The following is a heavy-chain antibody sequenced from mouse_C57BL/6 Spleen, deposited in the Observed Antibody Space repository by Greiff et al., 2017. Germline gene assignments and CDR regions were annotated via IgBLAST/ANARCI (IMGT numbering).Heavy chain of an antibody. CDR1: GYTFTSYW. V-gene: IGHV1-53*01. J-gene: IGHJ4*01. D-gene: IGHD1-1*01. CDR2: INPSTGGT. Sequence: QVQLQQPGTELVKPGASVKLSCKASGYTFTSYWMHWVKQRPGQGLEWIGNINPSTGGTNYNEQFKSKATLTVDTSSSTAYMQLSSLTSEDAAVYYCARSTGSSYGYYAMDYWGQGTSVTVSS. CDR3: ARSTGSSYGYYAMDY.